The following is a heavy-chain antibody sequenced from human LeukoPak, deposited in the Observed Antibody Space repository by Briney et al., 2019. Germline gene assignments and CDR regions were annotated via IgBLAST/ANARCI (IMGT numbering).Heavy chain of an antibody. Sequence: SETLSLTCAVSGYSISSGYYWGWIRQPPGKGLEWIGSIYYSGSTYYNPSLKSRVTISVDTSKNQFSLKLSSVTDADTAVYYCARIYYDSSGYKADAFDIWGQGTMVTVSS. J-gene: IGHJ3*02. CDR2: IYYSGST. CDR3: ARIYYDSSGYKADAFDI. D-gene: IGHD3-22*01. CDR1: GYSISSGYY. V-gene: IGHV4-38-2*01.